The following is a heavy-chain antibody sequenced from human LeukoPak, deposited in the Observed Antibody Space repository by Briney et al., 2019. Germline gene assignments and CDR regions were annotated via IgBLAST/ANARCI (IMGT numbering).Heavy chain of an antibody. J-gene: IGHJ5*02. D-gene: IGHD5-24*01. CDR1: GFTFTNYW. V-gene: IGHV5-51*01. CDR2: IYPRDSDT. Sequence: GESLNISCQTSGFTFTNYWIGWVRQMRGKGLDWMGIIYPRDSDTKYSPSYRGQVTMSAGKSTSTAYLQWGSLNASDTAMYFCAGGDVRMATGFNSWAQETRVSVSS. CDR3: AGGDVRMATGFNS.